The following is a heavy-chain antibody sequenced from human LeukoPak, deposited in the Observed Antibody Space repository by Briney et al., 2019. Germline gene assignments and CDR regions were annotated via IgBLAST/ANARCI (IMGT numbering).Heavy chain of an antibody. Sequence: SETLSLTCAVSGYSVTSSSWWGWIRQPPGKGLEWIGYIYHSGTTYYNPSLQSRVTMSVDTSKNQFSLKLSSVTAVDTAVYYCARKENVYYYFDYWGQGTLVTVSS. J-gene: IGHJ4*02. V-gene: IGHV4-28*01. CDR2: IYHSGTT. CDR3: ARKENVYYYFDY. D-gene: IGHD3-10*01. CDR1: GYSVTSSSW.